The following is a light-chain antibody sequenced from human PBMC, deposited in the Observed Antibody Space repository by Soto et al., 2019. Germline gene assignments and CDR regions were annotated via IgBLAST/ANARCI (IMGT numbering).Light chain of an antibody. CDR3: QAYGSSLWT. CDR2: SVS. CDR1: QSVGSSY. Sequence: EIVLTQSPGTLSLSPGERATLSCRASQSVGSSYLAWYQQKPGQAPRLFIYSVSTRATGIPDRFSGSGSGTDFTLTISRLEPEDFAVYYCQAYGSSLWTFGQGTKVEIK. J-gene: IGKJ1*01. V-gene: IGKV3-20*01.